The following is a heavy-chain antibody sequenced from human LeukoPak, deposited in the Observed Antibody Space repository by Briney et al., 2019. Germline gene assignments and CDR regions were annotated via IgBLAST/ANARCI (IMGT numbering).Heavy chain of an antibody. CDR3: ARGVEWGSGGYSRGNFDY. CDR2: INHSGST. V-gene: IGHV4-34*01. D-gene: IGHD3-10*01. CDR1: GGSFSGYY. J-gene: IGHJ4*02. Sequence: SETLSLTCAVYGGSFSGYYWSWIRQPPGKGLEWIGEINHSGSTNYNPSLKSRVTISVDTSENQFSLKLSSVTAADTAVYYCARGVEWGSGGYSRGNFDYWGQGTLVTVSS.